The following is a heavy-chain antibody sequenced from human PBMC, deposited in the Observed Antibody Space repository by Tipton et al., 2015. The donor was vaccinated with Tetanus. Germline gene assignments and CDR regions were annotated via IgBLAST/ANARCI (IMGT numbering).Heavy chain of an antibody. CDR2: ISGSGGST. J-gene: IGHJ3*02. CDR1: GFTFSSYA. Sequence: SLRLSCAASGFTFSSYAMSWVRQAPGKGLEWVSAISGSGGSTYYADSVKGRFTISRDNSKNTLYLQMNSLRAEDTAVYYCAKATAQYCGGDCDAFDIWGQGTMVTVSS. CDR3: AKATAQYCGGDCDAFDI. D-gene: IGHD2-21*02. V-gene: IGHV3-23*01.